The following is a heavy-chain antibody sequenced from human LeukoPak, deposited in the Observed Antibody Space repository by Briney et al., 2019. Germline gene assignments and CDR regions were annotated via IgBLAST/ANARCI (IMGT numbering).Heavy chain of an antibody. CDR3: AKGGIRGTYYFDS. CDR1: GFTFSSYE. V-gene: IGHV3-48*03. CDR2: ISSSGSTI. D-gene: IGHD1-26*01. J-gene: IGHJ4*02. Sequence: GGSLRLSCAASGFTFSSYEMNWVRQAPGKGLEWVSYISSSGSTIYYADSVKGRFTISRDNAKNSLYLQMNSLRLEDTAVYFCAKGGIRGTYYFDSWGQGTLVTVSS.